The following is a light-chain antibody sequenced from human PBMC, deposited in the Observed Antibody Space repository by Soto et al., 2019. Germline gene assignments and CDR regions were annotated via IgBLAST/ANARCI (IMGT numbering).Light chain of an antibody. CDR2: EAS. V-gene: IGKV1-9*01. J-gene: IGKJ4*01. Sequence: DIQLTQSPSFLSASVGDRVTITCRANQAINIYLAWYQQKVGIAPKLLIYEASTLQIGVPSRFSGSGSGTEFTLTINSLQPEDFATYYCQQLNNYPLTFGGGTKVEIK. CDR1: QAINIY. CDR3: QQLNNYPLT.